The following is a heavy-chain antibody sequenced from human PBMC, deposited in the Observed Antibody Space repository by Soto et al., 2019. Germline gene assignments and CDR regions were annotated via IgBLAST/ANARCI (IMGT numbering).Heavy chain of an antibody. D-gene: IGHD2-15*01. J-gene: IGHJ4*02. CDR3: AKRRGAGGHFDY. V-gene: IGHV3-23*01. CDR2: VSIGGST. Sequence: LRLSCAASGFTFSSYAMGWVRQGPGKGLEWVAVVSIGGSTHYADSVRGRFTISRDNSKNTLSLQMNSLTAEDTAVYFCAKRRGAGGHFDYWGQGALVTVSS. CDR1: GFTFSSYA.